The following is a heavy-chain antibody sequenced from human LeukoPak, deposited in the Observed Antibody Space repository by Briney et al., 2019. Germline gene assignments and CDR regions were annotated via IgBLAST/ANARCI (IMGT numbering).Heavy chain of an antibody. Sequence: VASVKVSCKASGYTFTGYYMHWVRQAPGQGLEWMGWISAYNGNTNYAQKLQGRVTMTTDTSTSTAYMELRSLRSDDTAVYYCARGIQTYYDFWSGYSHYYYGMDVWGQGTTVTVSS. J-gene: IGHJ6*02. CDR3: ARGIQTYYDFWSGYSHYYYGMDV. V-gene: IGHV1-18*04. CDR2: ISAYNGNT. D-gene: IGHD3-3*01. CDR1: GYTFTGYY.